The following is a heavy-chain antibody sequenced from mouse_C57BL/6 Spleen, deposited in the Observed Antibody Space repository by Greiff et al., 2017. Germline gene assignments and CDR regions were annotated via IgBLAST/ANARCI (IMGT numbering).Heavy chain of an antibody. CDR1: GYAFSSSW. V-gene: IGHV1-82*01. J-gene: IGHJ2*01. Sequence: QVQLQQSGPELVKPGASVKISCKASGYAFSSSWMNWVKQRPGKGLEWIGRIYPGDGDTNYNGKFKGKATLTAAKSSSTAYMQLSSLTSEDSAVYFCARPTTVVATGYFDYWGQGTTLTVSS. D-gene: IGHD1-1*01. CDR2: IYPGDGDT. CDR3: ARPTTVVATGYFDY.